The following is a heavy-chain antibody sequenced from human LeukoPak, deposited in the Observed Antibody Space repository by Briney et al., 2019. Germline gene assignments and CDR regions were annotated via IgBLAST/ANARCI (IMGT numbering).Heavy chain of an antibody. D-gene: IGHD3-10*01. Sequence: SETLSLTCTVSSGSIGSSGYYWGWIRQPPGKGLEWIGTIYYSGTTYYNPSLKSRVTISVDTSKNQFSLNLSSVTAADTAVYYCARQKGNFDYWGQGTLVTVSS. V-gene: IGHV4-39*01. J-gene: IGHJ4*02. CDR1: SGSIGSSGYY. CDR2: IYYSGTT. CDR3: ARQKGNFDY.